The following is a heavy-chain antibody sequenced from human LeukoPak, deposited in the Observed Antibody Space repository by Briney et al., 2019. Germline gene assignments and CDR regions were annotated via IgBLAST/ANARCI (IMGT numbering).Heavy chain of an antibody. CDR3: ARGSRDCRRTQGP. Sequence: ASVKVSCKPSRYTFTSYDINWVRPATGRGREWVGWMKPNSGNKAYAQKFQGRSTMTRNTAKSTAYMELSSLRSEDTAVYYCARGSRDCRRTQGPWGQETLVTVSS. J-gene: IGHJ5*02. D-gene: IGHD1-14*01. V-gene: IGHV1-8*01. CDR1: RYTFTSYD. CDR2: MKPNSGNK.